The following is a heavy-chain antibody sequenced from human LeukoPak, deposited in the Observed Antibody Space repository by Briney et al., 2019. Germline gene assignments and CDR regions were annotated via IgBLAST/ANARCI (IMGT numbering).Heavy chain of an antibody. CDR3: ARGERRITIFGRPDYFDY. CDR2: INAGNGNT. Sequence: GASVKVSCKASGYTFTSYAMHWVRQAPGQRLEWMGWINAGNGNTKYSQKFQGRVTITRDTSASTAYMELSSLRSEDTAVYYCARGERRITIFGRPDYFDYWGQGTLVTVSS. D-gene: IGHD3-3*01. V-gene: IGHV1-3*01. CDR1: GYTFTSYA. J-gene: IGHJ4*02.